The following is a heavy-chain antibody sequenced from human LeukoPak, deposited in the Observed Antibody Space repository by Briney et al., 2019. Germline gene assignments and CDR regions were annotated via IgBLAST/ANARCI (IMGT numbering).Heavy chain of an antibody. Sequence: SETLSLTCTVPGGSISSYYWSWIRQPPGKGLEWIGYIYYSGSTNYNPSLKSRVTISVDTSKNQFSLKLSSVTAADTAVYYCARYIAVAGTRFDYFDYWGQGTLVTVSS. CDR3: ARYIAVAGTRFDYFDY. J-gene: IGHJ4*02. D-gene: IGHD6-19*01. CDR1: GGSISSYY. CDR2: IYYSGST. V-gene: IGHV4-59*01.